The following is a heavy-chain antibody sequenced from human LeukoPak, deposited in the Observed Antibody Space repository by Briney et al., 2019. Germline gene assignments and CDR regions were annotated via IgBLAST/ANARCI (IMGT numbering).Heavy chain of an antibody. V-gene: IGHV3-53*01. D-gene: IGHD3-10*01. CDR1: GFTVSSNY. CDR2: IYSGGST. Sequence: GGSLRLSCAASGFTVSSNYMRWLRQAPGKGLEWVSVIYSGGSTYYADSVKGRFTISRDNSKNTLYLQMNSLRAEDTAVYYCARETVRGVFDYWGQGTLVTVSS. J-gene: IGHJ4*02. CDR3: ARETVRGVFDY.